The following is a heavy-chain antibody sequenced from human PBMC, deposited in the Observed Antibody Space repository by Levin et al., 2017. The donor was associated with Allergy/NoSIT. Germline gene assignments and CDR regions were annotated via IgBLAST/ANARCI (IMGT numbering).Heavy chain of an antibody. J-gene: IGHJ4*02. V-gene: IGHV1-8*01. Sequence: ESLKISCKASGYTFTNYDINWVRQATGQGLEWMGWMNPNSGDTGYVQEFQGRVTMTRDTSISTAYMELSSLRSEDTAVYYCTRGPLGTGSYFDYWGQGTLVTVSS. CDR2: MNPNSGDT. D-gene: IGHD1-1*01. CDR1: GYTFTNYD. CDR3: TRGPLGTGSYFDY.